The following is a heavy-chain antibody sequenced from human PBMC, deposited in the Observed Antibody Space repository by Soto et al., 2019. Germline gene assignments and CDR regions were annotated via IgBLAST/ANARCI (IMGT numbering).Heavy chain of an antibody. CDR3: AKGRTGHDYVDYYMDV. J-gene: IGHJ6*03. D-gene: IGHD5-12*01. Sequence: GGSLRLSCAASGFTFSSYAMSWVRQAPGKGLEWVSSINDGGGSTYYADSVKGRFTISRDNSKNTLFLQMNSLRAEDTAVYYCAKGRTGHDYVDYYMDVWGKGTTVTVSS. CDR1: GFTFSSYA. V-gene: IGHV3-23*01. CDR2: INDGGGST.